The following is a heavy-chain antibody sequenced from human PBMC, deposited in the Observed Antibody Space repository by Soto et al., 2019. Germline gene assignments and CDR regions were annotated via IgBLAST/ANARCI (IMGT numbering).Heavy chain of an antibody. J-gene: IGHJ4*02. CDR2: IYWDDEK. V-gene: IGHV2-5*02. D-gene: IGHD3-3*01. CDR1: GFSLSTSGVG. CDR3: AHRVLRTVFGLVTTTAIYFDF. Sequence: QITLNESGPTLVKPTETLTLTCTFSGFSLSTSGVGGGWIRQSPGKAPEWLALIYWDDEKRYSASLKNRLTINKDTSKNQVVLTMANLDPADTATYHCAHRVLRTVFGLVTTTAIYFDFWGQGTPVAVSS.